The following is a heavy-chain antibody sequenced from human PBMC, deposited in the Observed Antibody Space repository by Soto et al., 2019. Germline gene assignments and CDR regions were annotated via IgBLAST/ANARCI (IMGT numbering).Heavy chain of an antibody. Sequence: GEAPETSFNGSGYSFPIYWIGWVRQMPGKGLGWMGISYPGDSDIRYSPSFQGQVTISADKSISTAYLQWSSLKASDTAMYYCARIDIVVVPAAIRSLAWFDPWGQGTRVTVSS. CDR3: ARIDIVVVPAAIRSLAWFDP. CDR2: SYPGDSDI. J-gene: IGHJ5*02. CDR1: GYSFPIYW. D-gene: IGHD2-2*01. V-gene: IGHV5-51*01.